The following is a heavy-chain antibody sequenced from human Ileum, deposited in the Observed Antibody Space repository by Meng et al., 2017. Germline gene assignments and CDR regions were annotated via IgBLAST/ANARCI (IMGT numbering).Heavy chain of an antibody. V-gene: IGHV4-59*08. CDR2: IYYNGST. CDR3: ARREYDSRGYYFDY. Sequence: QVQLQESGPGLVKPSEALSLTCTVSGGSISSYYWSWIRQPPGKGLEWIGYIYYNGSTNYNPSLKSRLTMSVDTSKNQFSLKLNSVTAADTAVYYCARREYDSRGYYFDYWGQGTLVTVSS. J-gene: IGHJ4*02. CDR1: GGSISSYY. D-gene: IGHD3-22*01.